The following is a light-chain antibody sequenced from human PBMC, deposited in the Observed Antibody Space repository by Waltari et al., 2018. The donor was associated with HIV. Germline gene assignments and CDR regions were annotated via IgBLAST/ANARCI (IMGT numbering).Light chain of an antibody. CDR1: SGSSASNY. J-gene: IGLJ3*02. CDR2: EDN. CDR3: QSYDTKNHWV. Sequence: FMLTQPHSVSGSAGKTVTISCTRDSGSSASNYGPWLQQRPGSSPRTLIDEDNQRPSGVSDRFSASVDSSSNSASHTISGLRTDDEADYYCQSYDTKNHWVFGGGSRLTVL. V-gene: IGLV6-57*01.